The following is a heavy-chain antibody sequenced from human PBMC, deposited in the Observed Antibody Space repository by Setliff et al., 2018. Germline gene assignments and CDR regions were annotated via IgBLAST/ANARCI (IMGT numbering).Heavy chain of an antibody. CDR3: ARCLPFLSGYERGAFDY. CDR1: GYTFTNYG. D-gene: IGHD5-12*01. V-gene: IGHV1-18*01. Sequence: GASVKVSCKTSGYTFTNYGINWVRQAPGQGLEWMGWNSAYAQKFQGRVTMTTDTSTGTGYMELRSLRSDDTAVYYCARCLPFLSGYERGAFDYWGQGTLVTVSS. CDR2: NSA. J-gene: IGHJ4*02.